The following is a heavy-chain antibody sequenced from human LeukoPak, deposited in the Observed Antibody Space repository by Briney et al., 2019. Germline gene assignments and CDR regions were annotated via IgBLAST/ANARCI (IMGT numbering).Heavy chain of an antibody. CDR1: GGTFSSYA. CDR2: IIPIFGTA. Sequence: GASVKVSCKASGGTFSSYASSWVRQAPGQGLEWMGGIIPIFGTANYAQKFQGRVTITTDESTSTAYMELSSLRSEDTAVYYCARDLPTAPCSSTSCYNYCYYMDVWGKGTTVTVSS. J-gene: IGHJ6*03. V-gene: IGHV1-69*05. D-gene: IGHD2-2*02. CDR3: ARDLPTAPCSSTSCYNYCYYMDV.